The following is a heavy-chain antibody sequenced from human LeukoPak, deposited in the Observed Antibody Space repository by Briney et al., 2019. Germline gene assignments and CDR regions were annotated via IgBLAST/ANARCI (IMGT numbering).Heavy chain of an antibody. V-gene: IGHV3-30*02. CDR2: IRYDGSNK. Sequence: GGSLRLPCAASGFTFSSYDMHWVRQAPGKGLEWVPFIRYDGSNKYYADSVKGRFTISRDNSKNTLHLQMNSLRAEDTAVYYCAKGYYCDSSGYPLGYWGQGTLVTVSS. D-gene: IGHD3-22*01. CDR3: AKGYYCDSSGYPLGY. J-gene: IGHJ4*02. CDR1: GFTFSSYD.